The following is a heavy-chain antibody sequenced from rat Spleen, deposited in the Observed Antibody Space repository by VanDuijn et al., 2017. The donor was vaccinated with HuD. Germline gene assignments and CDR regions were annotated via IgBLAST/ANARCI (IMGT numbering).Heavy chain of an antibody. J-gene: IGHJ2*01. CDR2: ISYDGSST. CDR3: TRNWDY. D-gene: IGHD3-6*01. Sequence: EVQLVESGGGLVQPGRSLKLSCAASGFTFSDYYMAWVRQAPTKGLEWVATISYDGSSTYYRDSVKGRFTISSDNSKSTLYLQMNSLRSEDTATYYCTRNWDYWGQGVMVTVSS. V-gene: IGHV5-7*01. CDR1: GFTFSDYY.